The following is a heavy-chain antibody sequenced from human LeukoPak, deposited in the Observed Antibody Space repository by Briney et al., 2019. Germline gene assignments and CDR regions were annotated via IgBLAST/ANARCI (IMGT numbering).Heavy chain of an antibody. D-gene: IGHD3-9*01. V-gene: IGHV4-34*01. Sequence: PSETLSLTCAVYGVSFSGYYWSWIRQPPGKGLEWIGEINHSGSTNYNPSLKSRVTISVDTSKNQFSLKLSSVTAADTAVYYCARGHYDILTGYSGTSYYYYYMDVWGKGTTVTISS. J-gene: IGHJ6*03. CDR1: GVSFSGYY. CDR2: INHSGST. CDR3: ARGHYDILTGYSGTSYYYYYMDV.